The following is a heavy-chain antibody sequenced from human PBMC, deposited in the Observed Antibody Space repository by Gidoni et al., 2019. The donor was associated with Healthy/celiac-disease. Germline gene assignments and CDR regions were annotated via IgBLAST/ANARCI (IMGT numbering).Heavy chain of an antibody. D-gene: IGHD1-26*01. J-gene: IGHJ6*02. CDR1: GDSVSSNIAA. CDR3: ASDREWEPRRYYYGMDV. CDR2: PYYMSKWYN. V-gene: IGHV6-1*01. Sequence: QVQLQPSGQELVKPSQTLSLTCAISGDSVSSNIAAWNWIRQSPSRGLEWLGSPYYMSKWYNDYAVSVKSRITINPDTPKNQFSLQLNSVTPEDTAVYYCASDREWEPRRYYYGMDVWGQGTTVTVSS.